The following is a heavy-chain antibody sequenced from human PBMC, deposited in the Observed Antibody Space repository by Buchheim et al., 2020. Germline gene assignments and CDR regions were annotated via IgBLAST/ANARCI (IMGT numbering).Heavy chain of an antibody. CDR1: GGTFSSYT. J-gene: IGHJ4*02. CDR3: AIHTYYYDSSGKRSFDY. D-gene: IGHD3-22*01. V-gene: IGHV1-69*02. CDR2: IIPILGIA. Sequence: QVQLVQSGAEVKKPGSSVKVSCKASGGTFSSYTISWVRQAPGQGLEWMGRIIPILGIANYAQKFQGRVTITADKSTSTAYMELSSLRSEDTAVYYCAIHTYYYDSSGKRSFDYWGQGTL.